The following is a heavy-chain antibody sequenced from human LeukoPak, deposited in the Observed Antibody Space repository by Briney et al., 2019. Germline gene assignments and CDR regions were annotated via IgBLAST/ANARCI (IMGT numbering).Heavy chain of an antibody. J-gene: IGHJ3*02. CDR2: ISDSGGTT. CDR1: GFTFAGNA. Sequence: WGSLRLSCAASGFTFAGNAMSWVRQAPGKGLEWVSGISDSGGTTYYADSVKGRFTISRDNSKNTLYLQMNSLRAEDTATYYCAREDPGPFDAFDTWGQGAKVTVSS. V-gene: IGHV3-23*01. CDR3: AREDPGPFDAFDT.